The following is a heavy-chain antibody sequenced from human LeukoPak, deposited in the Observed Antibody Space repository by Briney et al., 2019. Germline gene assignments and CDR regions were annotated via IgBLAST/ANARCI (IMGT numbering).Heavy chain of an antibody. V-gene: IGHV4-61*02. Sequence: SQTLSLTCTVSGGSISSGSYYWSWIRQPAGKGLEWIGRIYTSGSTNYNPSLKSRVTISVDTSKNQFSLKLSSVTAADTAVYYCAREEYSYGYAFDIWGQGTMVIVSS. CDR3: AREEYSYGYAFDI. D-gene: IGHD5-18*01. J-gene: IGHJ3*02. CDR2: IYTSGST. CDR1: GGSISSGSYY.